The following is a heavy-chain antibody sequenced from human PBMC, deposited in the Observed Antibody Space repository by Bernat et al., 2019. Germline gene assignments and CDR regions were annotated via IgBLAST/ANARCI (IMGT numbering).Heavy chain of an antibody. V-gene: IGHV1-18*01. CDR2: ISTFNGNT. Sequence: QVQLVQSGPEVKKPGASVTVSCKTSGYTFTDYGLTWVRQAPGQGLEWMGWISTFNGNTKYAQNLQGRVTMTTDTSTSTGYMELTSLRSDDTAVYYCARRLPTCMAWFDPWGKGTLFTVSS. CDR3: ARRLPTCMAWFDP. D-gene: IGHD2-8*01. CDR1: GYTFTDYG. J-gene: IGHJ5*02.